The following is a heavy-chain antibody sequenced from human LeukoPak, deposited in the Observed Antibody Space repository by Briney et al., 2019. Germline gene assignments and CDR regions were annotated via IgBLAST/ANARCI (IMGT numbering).Heavy chain of an antibody. CDR3: AKPGREWELLPDAFDI. J-gene: IGHJ3*02. V-gene: IGHV1-2*02. Sequence: ASVKVSCKASGYTFTAYYMHWVRQAPGQGLEWMGWINPNTGDTNSAESFQGRVTMTRDSSISTVYLELTRLTSDDTAVYYCAKPGREWELLPDAFDIWGQGTMVTVSS. CDR1: GYTFTAYY. CDR2: INPNTGDT. D-gene: IGHD1-26*01.